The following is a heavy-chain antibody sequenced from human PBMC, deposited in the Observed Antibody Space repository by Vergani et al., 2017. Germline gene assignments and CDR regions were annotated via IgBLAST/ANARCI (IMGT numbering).Heavy chain of an antibody. J-gene: IGHJ3*02. D-gene: IGHD3-22*01. CDR3: GADPVWGDSSGYCSASVFDI. V-gene: IGHV1-69*04. CDR1: GGTFSSYA. Sequence: QVQLVQSGAEVKKPGSSVQVSCKASGGTFSSYAISWVRQAPGQGLEWMGRIIPILGIANYAQKFQGRVTITADKSTSTAYMELSSLGSEATAVYYSGADPVWGDSSGYCSASVFDIWGQGTMVTVSS. CDR2: IIPILGIA.